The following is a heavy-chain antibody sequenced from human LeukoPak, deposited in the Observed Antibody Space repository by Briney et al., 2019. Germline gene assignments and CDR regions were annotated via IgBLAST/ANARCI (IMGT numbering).Heavy chain of an antibody. J-gene: IGHJ4*02. CDR2: IYPGDSDT. D-gene: IGHD1-26*01. Sequence: KTGESLKISCKGSGYSITSHWIVWVRQMPGKGLEWMGIIYPGDSDTRYSQSFQVQFTISADKSIRTASRQWSSLKAPDTAMYSCVITGGWVDYWGQGSLVTVSS. CDR1: GYSITSHW. CDR3: VITGGWVDY. V-gene: IGHV5-51*01.